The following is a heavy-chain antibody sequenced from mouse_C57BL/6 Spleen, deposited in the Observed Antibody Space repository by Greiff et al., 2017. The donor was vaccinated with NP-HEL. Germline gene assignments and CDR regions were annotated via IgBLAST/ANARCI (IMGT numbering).Heavy chain of an antibody. CDR2: IYPRSGNT. V-gene: IGHV1-81*01. D-gene: IGHD2-4*01. J-gene: IGHJ1*03. CDR3: ARRNYDHWYFDV. CDR1: GYTFTSYG. Sequence: QVQLQQSGAELARPGASVKLSCKASGYTFTSYGISWVKQRTGQGLEWIGEIYPRSGNTYYNEKFKGKATLTADKSSSTAYMELRSLTSEDSAVYFCARRNYDHWYFDVWGTGTTVTVSS.